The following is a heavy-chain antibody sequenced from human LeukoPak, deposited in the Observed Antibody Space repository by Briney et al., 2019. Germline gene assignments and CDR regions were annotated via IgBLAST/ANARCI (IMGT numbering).Heavy chain of an antibody. V-gene: IGHV3-7*01. J-gene: IGHJ3*02. CDR3: ARDHHVGAPVEDI. Sequence: ETLSLTCTVSGGSISSYYWSWIRQAPGKGLEWVANKKQDASENFYGDSVKGRFTISRDNAKNSLYLQMNNLRVEDTAVYYCARDHHVGAPVEDIWGQGTMVIVSS. CDR2: KKQDASEN. D-gene: IGHD6-6*01. CDR1: GGSISSYY.